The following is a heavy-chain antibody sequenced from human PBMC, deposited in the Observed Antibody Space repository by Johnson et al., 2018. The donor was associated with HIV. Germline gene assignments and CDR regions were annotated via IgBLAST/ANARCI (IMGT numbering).Heavy chain of an antibody. V-gene: IGHV3-66*01. CDR2: IYSGGST. Sequence: KGLEWVSVIYSGGSTYYADSVKGRFTISRDNSKNTLYLQMNSLRAEDTAVYYCARASDAFDIWGQGTMVTVSS. CDR3: ARASDAFDI. J-gene: IGHJ3*02.